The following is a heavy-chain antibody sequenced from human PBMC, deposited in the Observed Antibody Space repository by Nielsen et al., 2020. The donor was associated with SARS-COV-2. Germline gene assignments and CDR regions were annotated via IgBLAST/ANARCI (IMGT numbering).Heavy chain of an antibody. CDR1: GFTFSSYG. Sequence: GRSLRLSCAASGFTFSSYGMHWVRQAPGKGLEWVAAISYDGSNKYYADSVKGRFTISRDTSKNTLYLQMNSLRAEDTAVYYCARGGLMVRGADGMDVWGQGTTVTVSS. CDR2: ISYDGSNK. V-gene: IGHV3-30*03. J-gene: IGHJ6*02. D-gene: IGHD3-10*01. CDR3: ARGGLMVRGADGMDV.